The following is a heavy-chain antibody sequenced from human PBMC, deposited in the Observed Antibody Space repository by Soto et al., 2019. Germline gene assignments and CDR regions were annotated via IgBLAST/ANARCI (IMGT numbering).Heavy chain of an antibody. D-gene: IGHD6-19*01. J-gene: IGHJ5*02. V-gene: IGHV1-46*01. CDR3: AREAAVAGTAFDH. CDR1: GYPFTSYY. Sequence: ASVKVSCKASGYPFTSYYLHWVRQAPGQGPEWMGRINVSDGSTRYAQNFQGRVTMTRDTSTTTVYMELSPLRSDDTAVYYCAREAAVAGTAFDHWSQGTLVTVSS. CDR2: INVSDGST.